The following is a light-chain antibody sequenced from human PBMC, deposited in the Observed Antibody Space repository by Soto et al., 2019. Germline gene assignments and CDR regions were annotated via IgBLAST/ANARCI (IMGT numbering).Light chain of an antibody. Sequence: EIVLTQSPATLSLSPGERATLSCRASQSVSTYLAWYQQKPGQAPRLLIYDVSNRATGIPARFSGSGSGTDFTLTISSLEPEDFAVHYCQHRSSWPLTFGGGTKVEIK. J-gene: IGKJ4*01. CDR2: DVS. CDR3: QHRSSWPLT. CDR1: QSVSTY. V-gene: IGKV3-11*01.